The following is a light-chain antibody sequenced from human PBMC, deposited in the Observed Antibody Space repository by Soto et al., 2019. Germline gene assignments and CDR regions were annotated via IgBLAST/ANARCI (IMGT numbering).Light chain of an antibody. J-gene: IGLJ1*01. CDR3: SSWDASLNGYV. V-gene: IGLV1-44*01. CDR2: NSY. CDR1: SSNIGSKT. Sequence: QSVLTHPPSASGTPGQRVTISCSGSSSNIGSKTVNWYQQLPGTVPKLLIYNSYQRPSGVPDRFSASKSGTSASLAISGLQSEDEADYYCSSWDASLNGYVFGTGTKVTVL.